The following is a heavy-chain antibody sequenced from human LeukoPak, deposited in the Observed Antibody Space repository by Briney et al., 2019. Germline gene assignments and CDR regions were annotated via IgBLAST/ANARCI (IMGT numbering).Heavy chain of an antibody. D-gene: IGHD6-13*01. CDR3: ARDRSRYSRASYYYYMDV. V-gene: IGHV3-48*01. J-gene: IGHJ6*03. CDR2: ISSSSSTI. CDR1: GFTFSSYS. Sequence: PGGSLRLSCAASGFTFSSYSMNWVRQAPGKGLEWVSYISSSSSTIYYADSVKGRFTISRDNAKNSLYLQMNSLRAEDTAVYYCARDRSRYSRASYYYYMDVWGKGTTVTVSS.